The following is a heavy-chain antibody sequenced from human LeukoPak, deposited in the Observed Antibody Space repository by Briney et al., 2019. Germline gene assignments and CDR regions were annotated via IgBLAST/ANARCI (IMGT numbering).Heavy chain of an antibody. J-gene: IGHJ4*02. D-gene: IGHD6-19*01. CDR2: ISSSSSYI. V-gene: IGHV3-21*01. CDR1: GFTFTSHS. Sequence: GGSLRLSCAASGFTFTSHSLNWVRQAPGKGLEWVSSISSSSSYIYYADSVKGRFTISRDNAKNSLYLQMNSLRAEDTAVYYCARDSSGPFDYWGQGTLVTVSS. CDR3: ARDSSGPFDY.